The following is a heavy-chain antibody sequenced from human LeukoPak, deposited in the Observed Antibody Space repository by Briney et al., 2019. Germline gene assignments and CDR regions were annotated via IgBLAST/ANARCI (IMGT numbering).Heavy chain of an antibody. CDR2: TYYRSKWYN. CDR1: GDSVSSNSAA. D-gene: IGHD6-6*01. Sequence: SQTLSLTCAISGDSVSSNSAAWNWIRQSPSRGLEWLGRTYYRSKWYNDYAVSVKSRITINPDTSKNQFSLQLNSVTPEDTAVYYCAKAARDGYYYYYYYMDVWGKGTTVTVSS. V-gene: IGHV6-1*01. CDR3: AKAARDGYYYYYYYMDV. J-gene: IGHJ6*03.